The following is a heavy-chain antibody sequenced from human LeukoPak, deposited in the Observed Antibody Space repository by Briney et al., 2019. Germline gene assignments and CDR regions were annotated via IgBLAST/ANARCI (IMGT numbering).Heavy chain of an antibody. CDR3: ARAAKLGPYYYYYYYMDV. V-gene: IGHV6-1*01. Sequence: SQTLSLTCAISGDSVSSNSAAWNWIRQSPSRGLEWLGRTYYRSKWYNDYAVSVKSRITINPDTSKNQFSLQLNSVTPEDTAVYYCARAAKLGPYYYYYYYMDVWGKGTTVTVSS. CDR2: TYYRSKWYN. CDR1: GDSVSSNSAA. D-gene: IGHD7-27*01. J-gene: IGHJ6*03.